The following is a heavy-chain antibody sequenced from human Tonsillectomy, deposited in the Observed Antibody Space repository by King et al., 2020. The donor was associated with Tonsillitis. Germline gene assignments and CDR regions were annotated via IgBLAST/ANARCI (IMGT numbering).Heavy chain of an antibody. CDR2: IYYSWST. V-gene: IGHV4-59*01. D-gene: IGHD1-26*01. CDR3: ARRSGSYFDY. CDR1: GGSISSYY. Sequence: MQLQESGPGLVKPSETLSLTCTVSGGSISSYYWSWIRQPPGKGLEWIGYIYYSWSTNYNPSLKSRVTISVDTSKNQFSLKLSSVTAADTAVYYCARRSGSYFDYWGQGTLVTVSS. J-gene: IGHJ4*02.